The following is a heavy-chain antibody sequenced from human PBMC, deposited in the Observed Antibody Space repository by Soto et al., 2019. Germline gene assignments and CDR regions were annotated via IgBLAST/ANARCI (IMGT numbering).Heavy chain of an antibody. Sequence: GGSLRLSCAASGFTFSSYGMHWVRQAPGKGLEWVAVISYDGSNKYYADSVKGRFTISRDNSKNTLYLQMNSLRAEDTAVYYCAKDPYYYGSGSYRQITSMPFDYWGQGTLVTVSS. CDR3: AKDPYYYGSGSYRQITSMPFDY. V-gene: IGHV3-30*18. CDR2: ISYDGSNK. D-gene: IGHD3-10*01. CDR1: GFTFSSYG. J-gene: IGHJ4*02.